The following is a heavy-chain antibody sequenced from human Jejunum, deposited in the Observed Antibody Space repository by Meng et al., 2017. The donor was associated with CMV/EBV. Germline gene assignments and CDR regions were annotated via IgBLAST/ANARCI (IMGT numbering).Heavy chain of an antibody. J-gene: IGHJ5*02. D-gene: IGHD2-2*01. CDR2: IHPGGGSP. V-gene: IGHV1-46*01. CDR1: FTPYY. Sequence: FTPYYIHWVRQVPGQGLEWMGMIHPGGGSPTHAQKFQGRVTVSRDTSTSAVYMELSSLRSDDTVVYFCAREYCSTTTCSYNPHWFDPWGQGTLVTVSS. CDR3: AREYCSTTTCSYNPHWFDP.